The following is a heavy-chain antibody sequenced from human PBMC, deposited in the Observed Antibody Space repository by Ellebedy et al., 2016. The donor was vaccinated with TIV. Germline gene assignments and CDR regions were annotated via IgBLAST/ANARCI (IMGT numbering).Heavy chain of an antibody. CDR2: IKSKTDGGTT. V-gene: IGHV3-15*01. Sequence: GESLKISCAASGFTFSSYGMHWVRQAPGKGLEWVGRIKSKTDGGTTDYAAPVKGRFTISRDDSKNTLYLQMNSLKTEDTAVYYCSTGGGYYGWDYWGQGTLVTVSS. D-gene: IGHD6-19*01. CDR1: GFTFSSYG. CDR3: STGGGYYGWDY. J-gene: IGHJ4*02.